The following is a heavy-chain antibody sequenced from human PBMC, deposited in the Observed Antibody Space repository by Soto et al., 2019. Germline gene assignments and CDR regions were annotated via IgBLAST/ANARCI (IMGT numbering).Heavy chain of an antibody. Sequence: HPGGSLRLSCAASGFTFSSYAMTWVRQAPGKGLEYVSSITGSGAGTVYADSVKGRFTMSRDNSKNTVFLQMNSLRGEDTAVYYCSSSSWYERWFDPWGQGTLVTVSS. CDR1: GFTFSSYA. CDR2: ITGSGAGT. V-gene: IGHV3-23*01. J-gene: IGHJ5*02. D-gene: IGHD6-13*01. CDR3: SSSSWYERWFDP.